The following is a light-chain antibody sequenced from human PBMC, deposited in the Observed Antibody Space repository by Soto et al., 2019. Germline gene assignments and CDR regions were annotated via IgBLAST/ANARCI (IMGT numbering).Light chain of an antibody. CDR2: DAS. J-gene: IGKJ5*01. CDR1: QSVKSF. Sequence: EIVLTQSPATLSLSPVERATLSCRASQSVKSFLVWYQQRPGRAPRLLIHDASHRAAGIPARFSGSGFGTDFTLPTTSLEPEDAAVYYCQQRSNWPPITFAQGPRLKL. CDR3: QQRSNWPPIT. V-gene: IGKV3-11*01.